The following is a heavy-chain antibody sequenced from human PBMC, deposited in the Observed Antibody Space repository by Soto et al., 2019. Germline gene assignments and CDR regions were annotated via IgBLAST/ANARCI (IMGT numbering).Heavy chain of an antibody. D-gene: IGHD6-19*01. CDR3: ARISGYSGGCCYYYGMDV. J-gene: IGHJ6*02. V-gene: IGHV5-51*01. CDR2: IYPADYDP. Sequence: PLKIADKGSLYIFTSYWVGWVLQMPGKGLEWMGIIYPADYDPRYSPSFKRKVSISADKSIRTPYLQWSSMTASATAMYYCARISGYSGGCCYYYGMDVWGEGRTVTVS. CDR1: LYIFTSYW.